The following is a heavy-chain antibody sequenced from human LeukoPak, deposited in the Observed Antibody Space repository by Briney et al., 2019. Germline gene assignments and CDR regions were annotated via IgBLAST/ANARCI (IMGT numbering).Heavy chain of an antibody. CDR3: ARDLSSLAARPMGSDC. CDR2: ISSSSTTI. Sequence: GGSLRLSCAASGFIFSSYSMNWVRQAPGKGLEWVSYISSSSTTIYYADSVKGRFTISRDNAKNSLYLQMNSLRAEDTAVHYCARDLSSLAARPMGSDCWGQGTVVSVSS. CDR1: GFIFSSYS. J-gene: IGHJ4*02. V-gene: IGHV3-48*01. D-gene: IGHD6-6*01.